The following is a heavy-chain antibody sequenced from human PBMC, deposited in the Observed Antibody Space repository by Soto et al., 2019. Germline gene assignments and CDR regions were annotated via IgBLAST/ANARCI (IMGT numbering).Heavy chain of an antibody. V-gene: IGHV1-18*01. D-gene: IGHD6-6*01. J-gene: IGHJ6*02. CDR1: GYTCTSYG. CDR2: HCAYNGNT. Sequence: GASVKVSCKASGYTCTSYGISWVPQAPVQGPEWMVCHCAYNGNTNYAQKLQGRVTMTTDTSTSTAYMELRSLRSDDTAVYYCARDPHSSSYYYYGLDFWGQGTTVTVSS. CDR3: ARDPHSSSYYYYGLDF.